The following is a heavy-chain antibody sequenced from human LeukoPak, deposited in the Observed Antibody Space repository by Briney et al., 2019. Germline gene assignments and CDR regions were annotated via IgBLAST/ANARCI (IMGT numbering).Heavy chain of an antibody. CDR2: INYSGSI. J-gene: IGHJ3*02. D-gene: IGHD1-1*01. CDR1: GGSISSDY. CDR3: ARKDWNDVRAFDI. Sequence: PSETLSLTCGVSGGSISSDYWSWIRQPPGKGLQWIGYINYSGSINYNPSLKSRDTISVDTSKNQFSVNLSSVTTADTAVYYCARKDWNDVRAFDIWGQGTMVTVSS. V-gene: IGHV4-59*01.